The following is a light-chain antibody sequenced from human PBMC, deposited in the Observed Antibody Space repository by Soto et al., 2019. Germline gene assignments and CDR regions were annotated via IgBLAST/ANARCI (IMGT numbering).Light chain of an antibody. Sequence: DIQMTQSPSTLSASVGDRVTITCRASQSVSSWLAWYQQKPGQAPQLLIYDASSLESGVPSRFSGSGSGTEFTLTISRLEPDDFATYYCQQYNSYSLTFGQGTKVEIK. J-gene: IGKJ1*01. CDR1: QSVSSW. CDR2: DAS. V-gene: IGKV1-5*01. CDR3: QQYNSYSLT.